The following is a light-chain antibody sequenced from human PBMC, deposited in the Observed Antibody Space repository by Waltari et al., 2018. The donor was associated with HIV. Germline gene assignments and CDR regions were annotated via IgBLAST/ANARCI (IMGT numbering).Light chain of an antibody. J-gene: IGLJ2*01. CDR2: RNN. CDR3: VAWDDSARGVV. CDR1: TSNLGNNY. Sequence: SVLTQPPSASGTPGQRVIISCFGSTSNLGNNYLLRYQSLPGTAPKPLIHRNNQRPSGVPCRFSGSTSGTSASLAISGLRSEDEADYYCVAWDDSARGVVFGGGTKVAVL. V-gene: IGLV1-47*01.